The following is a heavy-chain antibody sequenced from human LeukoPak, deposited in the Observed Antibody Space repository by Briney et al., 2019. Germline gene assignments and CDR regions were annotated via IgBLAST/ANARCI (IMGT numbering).Heavy chain of an antibody. V-gene: IGHV6-1*01. CDR1: GDSVSSNSAA. D-gene: IGHD6-6*01. Sequence: SQTLSLTCAISGDSVSSNSAAWNWIRQSPSRGLEWLGRTYYRSKWYNDYAVSVKSRITTNPDTSKNQFSLQLNSVTPEDTAVYYCVRQLVGNLGSWLDPWGQGTLVTVSS. J-gene: IGHJ5*02. CDR2: TYYRSKWYN. CDR3: VRQLVGNLGSWLDP.